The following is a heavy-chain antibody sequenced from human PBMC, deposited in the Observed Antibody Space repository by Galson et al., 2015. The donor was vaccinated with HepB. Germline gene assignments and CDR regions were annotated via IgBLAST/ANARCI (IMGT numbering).Heavy chain of an antibody. Sequence: SLRLSCAASGFTFGNYAMTWVRQAPGKGLDWVSNIIGSGDRTYYADSVKGRFIISRDNAKNTLYLQMNSLRTGDTAVYFCAKGAGFDGDYALDFRGQGTLVTVSS. D-gene: IGHD4-17*01. CDR2: IIGSGDRT. CDR3: AKGAGFDGDYALDF. V-gene: IGHV3-23*01. CDR1: GFTFGNYA. J-gene: IGHJ4*02.